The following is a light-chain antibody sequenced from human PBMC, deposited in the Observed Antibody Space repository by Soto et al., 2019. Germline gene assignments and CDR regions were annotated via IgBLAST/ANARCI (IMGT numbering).Light chain of an antibody. CDR3: QHYNSYSEA. Sequence: VIWMTQSPSLLSASTGDSVAISFRMSQGISSYLAWYQQKPGKAPELLIYTASTLQSGVPSRFSGSGSGTDFTLTISCLQPDDFATYYYQHYNSYSEAFGQGTKVDIK. V-gene: IGKV1D-8*01. CDR1: QGISSY. CDR2: TAS. J-gene: IGKJ1*01.